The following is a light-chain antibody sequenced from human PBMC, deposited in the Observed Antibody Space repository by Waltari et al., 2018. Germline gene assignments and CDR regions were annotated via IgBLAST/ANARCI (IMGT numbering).Light chain of an antibody. V-gene: IGKV1-5*01. CDR3: QQYNSHWT. CDR1: QSVNTW. CDR2: DAS. J-gene: IGKJ1*01. Sequence: DIQMTQSPSTLSASVGDRFTITCRASQSVNTWLAWYQQKPGKAPNLLIYDASSLESGVPSRVSGSGSGTEFTLTISSLQPDDSASYYCQQYNSHWTIGQGTKVEIK.